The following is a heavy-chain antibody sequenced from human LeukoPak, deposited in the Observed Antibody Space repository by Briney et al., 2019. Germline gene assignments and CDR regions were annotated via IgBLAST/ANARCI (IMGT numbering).Heavy chain of an antibody. D-gene: IGHD1-26*01. V-gene: IGHV3-74*01. CDR2: INEDGSIT. CDR1: GFTFRTYW. J-gene: IGHJ4*02. CDR3: GRDLGGRSGY. Sequence: GGSLRLSCAVSGFTFRTYWMHWVRQVPGEGLVWVSRINEDGSITNYADSVKGRFSISRDNAKNTLHLQMNSLRAEDTAVYYCGRDLGGRSGYWGQGTLVTVSS.